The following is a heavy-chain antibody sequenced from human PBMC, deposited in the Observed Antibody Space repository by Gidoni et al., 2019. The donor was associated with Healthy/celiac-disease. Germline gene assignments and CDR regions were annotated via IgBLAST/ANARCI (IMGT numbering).Heavy chain of an antibody. V-gene: IGHV1-69*01. CDR2: IIPIFGTA. J-gene: IGHJ6*02. Sequence: QVQLVQSGAEVKKPGSSVKVSCKASGGTFSSYAISWVRQAPGQGLEWMGGIIPIFGTANYAQKFQGRVTITADESTSTAYMELSSLRSEDTAVYYCARSIYCTGGVCTTRYYYYYGMDVWGQGTTVTVSS. CDR1: GGTFSSYA. CDR3: ARSIYCTGGVCTTRYYYYYGMDV. D-gene: IGHD2-8*02.